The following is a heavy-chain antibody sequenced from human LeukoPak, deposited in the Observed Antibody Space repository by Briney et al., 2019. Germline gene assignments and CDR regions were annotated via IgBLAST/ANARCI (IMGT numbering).Heavy chain of an antibody. D-gene: IGHD2-15*01. CDR2: IDWDDDE. V-gene: IGHV2-70*04. CDR1: GFLLSTSGMR. J-gene: IGHJ4*02. Sequence: EPGPTLVNPTQTLTLTCTFSGFLLSTSGMRVSWIRQPPGKALEWLARIDWDDDEFYSTSLKTRLTISKDTSKNQVVLTMTNMDPVDTATYYCARTFSGGSYLFDYWGQGTLVTVSS. CDR3: ARTFSGGSYLFDY.